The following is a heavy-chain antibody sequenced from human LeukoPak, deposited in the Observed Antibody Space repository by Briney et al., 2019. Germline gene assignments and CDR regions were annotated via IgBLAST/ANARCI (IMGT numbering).Heavy chain of an antibody. Sequence: ASVKVSCKASGYTFTSYYMHWVRQAPGQGLEWMGIINPSGGSTSYAQKFQGRVTMTRDTSTSTVYMELSSLRSEDTAVYYCASANGSGSLYYYYYMDVWGKGTTVTISS. D-gene: IGHD3-10*01. J-gene: IGHJ6*03. CDR2: INPSGGST. V-gene: IGHV1-46*01. CDR1: GYTFTSYY. CDR3: ASANGSGSLYYYYYMDV.